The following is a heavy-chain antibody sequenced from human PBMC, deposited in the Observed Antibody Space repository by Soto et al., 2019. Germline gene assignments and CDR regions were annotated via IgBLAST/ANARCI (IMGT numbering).Heavy chain of an antibody. V-gene: IGHV3-23*01. CDR1: RFTFSSYA. CDR3: ARYIPGVRYYGMDV. D-gene: IGHD2-2*01. CDR2: IGESGTPT. Sequence: PGGSLGLSCAASRFTFSSYAMKWVRQAPGKGLEWVSLIGESGTPTYYADSVKGRFTISRDNSGNTLFLEMYSLRAEDTAVYYCARYIPGVRYYGMDVWGQGTTVTVSS. J-gene: IGHJ6*02.